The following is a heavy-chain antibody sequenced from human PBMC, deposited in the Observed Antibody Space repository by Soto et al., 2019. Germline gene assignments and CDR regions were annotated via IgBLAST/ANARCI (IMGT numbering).Heavy chain of an antibody. J-gene: IGHJ6*03. V-gene: IGHV3-9*01. CDR2: ISWNSGSI. CDR3: VKVSGSGSPTDYYYYYIDV. Sequence: EVQLVESGGGLVQPGRSLRLSCAASGFTFDDYAMHWVRQAPGKGLEWVSGISWNSGSIGYADSMKGRFTISRDNAKNSLYLQMNSLRVEDTALYYCVKVSGSGSPTDYYYYYIDVWGKGTTVTVSS. CDR1: GFTFDDYA. D-gene: IGHD3-10*01.